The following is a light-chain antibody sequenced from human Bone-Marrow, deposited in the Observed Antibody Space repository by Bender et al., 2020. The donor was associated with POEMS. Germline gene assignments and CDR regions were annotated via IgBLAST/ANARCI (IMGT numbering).Light chain of an antibody. Sequence: YELTQPPSVSVSPGQTATITCSGEALPKQYAFWYQQKPRQAPVLIIYKDSERPSGIPERFSGSNSGTTATLTISGVQAEDEADYYCQSTDRSRNSVVFGGGTKLTVL. V-gene: IGLV3-25*03. CDR2: KDS. CDR3: QSTDRSRNSVV. J-gene: IGLJ2*01. CDR1: ALPKQY.